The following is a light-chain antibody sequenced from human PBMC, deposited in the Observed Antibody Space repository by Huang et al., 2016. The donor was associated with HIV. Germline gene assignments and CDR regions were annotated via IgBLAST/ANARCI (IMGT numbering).Light chain of an antibody. V-gene: IGKV3-15*01. Sequence: ERVLTQSPVTLSVSPGERATLSCRASQSVSSYFAWYQQKPGQAPRLLIYDASTRASDIPARFSGSGSDIEFTLTITSLQSEDFAVYYCQQYNNWPRTFGQGTKLEIK. J-gene: IGKJ2*01. CDR2: DAS. CDR1: QSVSSY. CDR3: QQYNNWPRT.